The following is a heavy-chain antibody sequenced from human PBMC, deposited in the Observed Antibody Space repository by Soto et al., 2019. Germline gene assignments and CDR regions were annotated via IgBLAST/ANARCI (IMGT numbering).Heavy chain of an antibody. CDR2: IYYSGST. CDR3: ARDYYGSGSSSLDI. D-gene: IGHD3-10*01. CDR1: GGSISSGGYY. V-gene: IGHV4-31*03. J-gene: IGHJ3*02. Sequence: TCTVSGGSISSGGYYWSWIRQHPGKGLEWIGYIYYSGSTYYNPSLKSRVTISVDTSKNQFSLKLSSVTAADTAVYYCARDYYGSGSSSLDIWGQGTMVTVSS.